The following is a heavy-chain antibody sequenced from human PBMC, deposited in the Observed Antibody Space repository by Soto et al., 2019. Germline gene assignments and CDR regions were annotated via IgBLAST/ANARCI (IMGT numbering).Heavy chain of an antibody. CDR1: GFTFSDYG. CDR2: IWFDGSNE. Sequence: VQLVESGGGVVQPGWSLRLSCAASGFTFSDYGMHWVRQAPGEGLQWVAVIWFDGSNEHYADSVKGRFTISRDNSKNTLYLQMYSLRAGDTAVYYCARGSLYCSSTSCSYGMDVWGQGTTVTVSS. CDR3: ARGSLYCSSTSCSYGMDV. D-gene: IGHD2-15*01. J-gene: IGHJ6*02. V-gene: IGHV3-33*01.